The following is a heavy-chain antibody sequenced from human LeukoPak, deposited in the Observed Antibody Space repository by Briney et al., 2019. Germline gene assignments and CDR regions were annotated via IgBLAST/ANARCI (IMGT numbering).Heavy chain of an antibody. J-gene: IGHJ4*02. D-gene: IGHD2-2*01. CDR1: GFIFDDYA. Sequence: GGSLRLSCAASGFIFDDYAMHWVRQVPGKGLEWVSGINWNSGIIGYADSVKGRFTISRDNAKNSLFLQMNSLRPEDMALYYCANSRGFCSSTSCSSPFDYWGQGTLVTVS. CDR2: INWNSGII. CDR3: ANSRGFCSSTSCSSPFDY. V-gene: IGHV3-9*03.